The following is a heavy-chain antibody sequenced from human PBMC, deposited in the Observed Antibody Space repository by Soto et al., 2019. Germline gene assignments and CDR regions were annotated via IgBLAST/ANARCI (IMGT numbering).Heavy chain of an antibody. J-gene: IGHJ4*02. CDR3: ARGQSRWTFDY. D-gene: IGHD2-15*01. CDR1: GGSFSGYY. CDR2: INHSGST. V-gene: IGHV4-34*01. Sequence: PSETLSLTCAVYGGSFSGYYWSWIRQPPGKGLEWIGEINHSGSTNYNPSLKSRVTISVDTSKNQFSLKLSSVTAADTAVYYCARGQSRWTFDYWGQGTLVTVSS.